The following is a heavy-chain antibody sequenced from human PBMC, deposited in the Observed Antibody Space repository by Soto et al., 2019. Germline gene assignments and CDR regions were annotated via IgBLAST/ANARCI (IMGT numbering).Heavy chain of an antibody. D-gene: IGHD3-3*01. CDR1: GGSISSGGYY. J-gene: IGHJ6*02. V-gene: IGHV4-31*03. CDR2: IYYSGST. Sequence: QVQLQESGPGLVKPSQTLSLTCTVSGGSISSGGYYWSWIRQHPGKGLEWIGYIYYSGSTYYNPSLKSRVTISVDTSKNQFSLKLSSVTAADTAVYYCARDPIPDYDFWSGPGPHTTIYGMDVWGQGTTVTVSS. CDR3: ARDPIPDYDFWSGPGPHTTIYGMDV.